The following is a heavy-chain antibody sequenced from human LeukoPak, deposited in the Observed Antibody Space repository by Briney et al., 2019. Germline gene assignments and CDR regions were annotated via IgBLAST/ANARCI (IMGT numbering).Heavy chain of an antibody. Sequence: PGGSLRLSCAASGFTFSSYGMHWVRQAPGKGLEWVAVISYDGSNKYYADSVKGRFTISRDNAKNSLYLQMNSLRAEDTAVYYCARRGREGAFDIWGQGTMVTVSS. CDR3: ARRGREGAFDI. CDR1: GFTFSSYG. D-gene: IGHD1-26*01. J-gene: IGHJ3*02. V-gene: IGHV3-30*03. CDR2: ISYDGSNK.